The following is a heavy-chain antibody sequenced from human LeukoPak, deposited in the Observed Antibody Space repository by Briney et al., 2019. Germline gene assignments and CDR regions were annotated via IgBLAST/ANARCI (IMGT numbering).Heavy chain of an antibody. CDR1: GFTFSDHY. CDR3: ARPQTSSSSTASLGY. D-gene: IGHD6-6*01. V-gene: IGHV3-11*01. Sequence: GGSLRLSCAASGFTFSDHYMDWVRQAPGKGLEWISYIGSSGYTIYYSDSVKGRFTISGDNAKDSLYLQMDSLRAEDTAIYYCARPQTSSSSTASLGYWGQGTLVTVSS. J-gene: IGHJ4*02. CDR2: IGSSGYTI.